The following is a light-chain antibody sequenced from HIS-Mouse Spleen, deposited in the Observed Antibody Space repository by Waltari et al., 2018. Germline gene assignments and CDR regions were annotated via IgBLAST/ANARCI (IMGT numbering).Light chain of an antibody. CDR3: CSYAGSSTWV. CDR2: EGS. CDR1: SSCGGSYNL. Sequence: SALTQPASVSGSPGQSTTISCTGTSSCGGSYNLLPWYQQHPGKPPKLMIYEGSKRPSGVSNRFSGSKSGNTASLTISGLQAEDEADYYCCSYAGSSTWVFGGGTKLTVL. J-gene: IGLJ3*02. V-gene: IGLV2-23*01.